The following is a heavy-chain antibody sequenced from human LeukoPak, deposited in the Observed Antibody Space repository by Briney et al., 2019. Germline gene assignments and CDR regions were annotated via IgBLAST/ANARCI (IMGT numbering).Heavy chain of an antibody. CDR2: INAYNGNT. D-gene: IGHD2-15*01. CDR3: ARDRYCSGGSCYGAFDI. V-gene: IGHV1-18*01. J-gene: IGHJ3*02. Sequence: ASVKVSFKASGYAFTSYGISWVRPAPGQGIEWMGWINAYNGNTNYRQKLQGRVTITTDTSTTTAYMELRSLRSDDTAVYYCARDRYCSGGSCYGAFDIWGQGTMVTVSS. CDR1: GYAFTSYG.